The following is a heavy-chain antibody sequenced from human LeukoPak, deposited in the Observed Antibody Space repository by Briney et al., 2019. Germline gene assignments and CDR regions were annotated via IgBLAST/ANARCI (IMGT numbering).Heavy chain of an antibody. Sequence: GGSLRLSCVGSGFTSIAYALTWARQAPGKGLEWVSGISGGGVTTYYADSVKGRFTISRDNSKNTLYLQMSSLRAEDTAVYYCARKLSGYAPFDCWGQGTLVTVSS. V-gene: IGHV3-23*01. CDR3: ARKLSGYAPFDC. D-gene: IGHD5-12*01. CDR1: GFTSIAYA. CDR2: ISGGGVTT. J-gene: IGHJ4*02.